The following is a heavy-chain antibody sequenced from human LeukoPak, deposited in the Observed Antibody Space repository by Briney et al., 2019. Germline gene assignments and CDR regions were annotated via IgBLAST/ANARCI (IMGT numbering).Heavy chain of an antibody. D-gene: IGHD2-2*02. CDR2: ISGSGGST. Sequence: GGSLRLSCAASGFTFSSYAMSWVRQAPGKGLEWVSAISGSGGSTYYADSVKGRFTISRDNSKNTLYLQMNSLRAEDTAVYYCAKDPRYCSSASCYTNYFDYWGQGTLVTVSS. CDR3: AKDPRYCSSASCYTNYFDY. V-gene: IGHV3-23*01. J-gene: IGHJ4*02. CDR1: GFTFSSYA.